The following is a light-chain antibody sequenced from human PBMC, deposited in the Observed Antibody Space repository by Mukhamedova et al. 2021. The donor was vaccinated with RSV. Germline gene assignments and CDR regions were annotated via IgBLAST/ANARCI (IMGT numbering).Light chain of an antibody. Sequence: ITCGGNNIGSKSVHWYQQKPGQAPVLVIYYDSDRPSGIPERFSGSNSGNTATLTISRVEAGDEADYYCQGWDRSSDHVVFCGLTK. CDR3: QGWDRSSDHVV. CDR2: YDS. J-gene: IGLJ2*01. CDR1: NIGSKS. V-gene: IGLV3-21*04.